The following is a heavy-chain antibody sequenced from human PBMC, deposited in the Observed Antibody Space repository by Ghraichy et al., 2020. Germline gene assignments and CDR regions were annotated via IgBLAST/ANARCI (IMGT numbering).Heavy chain of an antibody. D-gene: IGHD2-15*01. CDR1: GGSFSGYY. V-gene: IGHV4-34*01. Sequence: SETLSLTCVVYGGSFSGYYWSWIRQPPGKGLEWLGEINPSGSTIYNPSLESRFTISLDMSKSHFYLKLTSVTAADTAVYYCARELKYCSGGNCFGGVFDYWGQGNLVTVSS. CDR3: ARELKYCSGGNCFGGVFDY. J-gene: IGHJ4*02. CDR2: INPSGST.